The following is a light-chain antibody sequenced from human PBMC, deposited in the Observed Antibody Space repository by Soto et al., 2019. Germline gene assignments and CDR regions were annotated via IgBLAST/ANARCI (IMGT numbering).Light chain of an antibody. Sequence: DIQMTQSPPSLSVSVGDRVTITCQASQDISNYLHLFQRTLGKAPQLMSIDVSNLQAGVPSRVSGGGACTNVALTIISLEPEDITTYYCQRDERLPLTFGQGTRLEIK. CDR2: DVS. CDR3: QRDERLPLT. J-gene: IGKJ5*01. V-gene: IGKV1-33*01. CDR1: QDISNY.